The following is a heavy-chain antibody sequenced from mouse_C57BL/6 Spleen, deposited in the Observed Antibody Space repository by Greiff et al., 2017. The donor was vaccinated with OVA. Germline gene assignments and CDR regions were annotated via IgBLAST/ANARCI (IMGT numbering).Heavy chain of an antibody. V-gene: IGHV14-4*01. Sequence: DVQLQQSGAELVRPGASVKLSCTASGFNIKDDYMHWVKQRPEQGLEWIGWIDPENGDTEYASKFQGKATITADTSSNTAYLQLSSLTSEDTAVYYCTTNPVDYWGQGTTLTVSS. J-gene: IGHJ2*01. CDR2: IDPENGDT. CDR1: GFNIKDDY. CDR3: TTNPVDY.